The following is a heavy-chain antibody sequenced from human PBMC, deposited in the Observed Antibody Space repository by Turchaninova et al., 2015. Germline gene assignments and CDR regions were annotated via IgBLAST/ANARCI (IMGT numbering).Heavy chain of an antibody. V-gene: IGHV1-46*01. CDR3: VREVVTGTTKNFDS. CDR2: INPGDNDR. D-gene: IGHD1-7*01. CDR1: EYTFTNYF. Sequence: VSCQASEYTFTNYFLHWGRQAPGQGLEWMGIINPGDNDRNYAQNFQGRLIVTSDTSTRTVYMELSSLTSEDTAVYYCVREVVTGTTKNFDSWGQGTMVTISS. J-gene: IGHJ4*02.